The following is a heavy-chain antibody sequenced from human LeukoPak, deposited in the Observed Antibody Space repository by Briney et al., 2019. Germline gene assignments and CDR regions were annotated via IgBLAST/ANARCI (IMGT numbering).Heavy chain of an antibody. CDR1: GASITSHS. D-gene: IGHD6-13*01. V-gene: IGHV4-4*07. CDR2: IHGNGST. J-gene: IGHJ4*02. Sequence: SETLSLTCTVSGASITSHSWNWIRQPAGKGLEWIGRIHGNGSTNYNPSLKSRVTMSVDTSKNQFSLRLRSVTAADTAVYYCARQIASAGTAGFDFWGQGALVTVSS. CDR3: ARQIASAGTAGFDF.